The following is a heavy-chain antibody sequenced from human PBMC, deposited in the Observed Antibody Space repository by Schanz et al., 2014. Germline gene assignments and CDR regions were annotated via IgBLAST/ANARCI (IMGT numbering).Heavy chain of an antibody. CDR2: IKHDGSEK. CDR1: GFTFTDSY. V-gene: IGHV3-7*01. D-gene: IGHD3-10*01. Sequence: VQLVESGGGLVKPGGSLRLSCAASGFTFTDSYMSWVRQAPGKGLEWVAYIKHDGSEKYHADSVKGRFTISRDNAKGSVYLQMNSLRAEDTAVYYCARGHYGLDVWGPGTSVTVSS. J-gene: IGHJ6*02. CDR3: ARGHYGLDV.